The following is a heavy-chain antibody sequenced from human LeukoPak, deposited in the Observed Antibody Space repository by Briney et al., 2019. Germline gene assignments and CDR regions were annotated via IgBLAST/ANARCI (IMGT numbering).Heavy chain of an antibody. D-gene: IGHD3-22*01. Sequence: SETLSLTCTVSGGSISSSSYYWGWIRQPPGKGLEWIGSIYYSGSTYYNPSLKSRVTISGDTSKNQFSLKLSSVTAADTAVYYCARVLTEKSTGYYYPDAFDMWGQGTMVTVSS. CDR3: ARVLTEKSTGYYYPDAFDM. V-gene: IGHV4-39*07. J-gene: IGHJ3*02. CDR1: GGSISSSSYY. CDR2: IYYSGST.